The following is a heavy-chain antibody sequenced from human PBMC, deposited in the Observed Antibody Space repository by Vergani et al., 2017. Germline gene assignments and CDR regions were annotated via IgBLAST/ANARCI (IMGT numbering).Heavy chain of an antibody. Sequence: QFRLVQSGGGVVQPGRSLTLPCVDSGLYFSGFSMEWVRQAPGKGLEWVAFIQKDGIDKFYADSVRGRFTISRDISKNTLYLEMNSLSAEDTALYPCVKDHPVFDEWGRGTLVSVS. CDR2: IQKDGIDK. V-gene: IGHV3-30*18. CDR3: VKDHPVFDE. CDR1: GLYFSGFS. J-gene: IGHJ4*02.